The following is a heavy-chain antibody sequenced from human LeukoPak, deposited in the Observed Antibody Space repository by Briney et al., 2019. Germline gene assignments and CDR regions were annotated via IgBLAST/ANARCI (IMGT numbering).Heavy chain of an antibody. CDR1: GFTFSDYY. D-gene: IGHD2-8*01. CDR2: INNDESST. J-gene: IGHJ3*01. CDR3: ARVQGHPPNGLDV. Sequence: PGGSLRLSRAASGFTFSDYYMTWIRQSPGKGLVWVSRINNDESSTSYADSVKGRFTISRDNAKNTLYLQMNSLRAEDTAVYYCARVQGHPPNGLDVWGQGTMVTVSS. V-gene: IGHV3-74*01.